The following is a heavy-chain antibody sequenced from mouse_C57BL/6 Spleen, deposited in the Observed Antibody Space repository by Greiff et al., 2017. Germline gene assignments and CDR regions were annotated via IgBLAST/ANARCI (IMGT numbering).Heavy chain of an antibody. CDR3: ARGSTVVAFDY. J-gene: IGHJ4*01. D-gene: IGHD1-1*01. CDR2: INPYTGGT. CDR1: GYTFTDYY. Sequence: EVQLQQSGPVLVKPGASVKMSCKASGYTFTDYYLHWVKQSHGQSLEWIGVINPYTGGTSYNQKFKGTATLTVDKSSSTAYMELNSLTSADSAVYYCARGSTVVAFDYWGQGTSVTVSS. V-gene: IGHV1-19*01.